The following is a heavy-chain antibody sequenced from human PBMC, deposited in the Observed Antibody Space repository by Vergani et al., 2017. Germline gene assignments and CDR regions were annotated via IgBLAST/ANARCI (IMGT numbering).Heavy chain of an antibody. CDR3: ANSVIAGNVGVAYFGMDV. CDR2: ISGSGGST. V-gene: IGHV3-23*01. D-gene: IGHD2/OR15-2a*01. J-gene: IGHJ6*02. Sequence: EVQLLESGGGLVQPGGSLRLSCAASGFTFSSSAMSWVRQAPGKGLECVSAISGSGGSTYYADSVKGRFTISRDNSQNTVNLQMNSLRTEDTAVYFCANSVIAGNVGVAYFGMDVWGRGTTVTVSS. CDR1: GFTFSSSA.